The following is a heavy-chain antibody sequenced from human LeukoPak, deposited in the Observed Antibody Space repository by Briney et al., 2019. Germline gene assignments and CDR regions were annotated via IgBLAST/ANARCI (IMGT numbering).Heavy chain of an antibody. V-gene: IGHV1-18*01. J-gene: IGHJ4*02. CDR1: GYTFTSYG. CDR2: ISAYNGNT. CDR3: ARARGSGALYYFDY. Sequence: ASVKVSCKASGYTFTSYGISWVRQAPGQGLEWMGWISAYNGNTNYAQKLQGRVTMTTDTSTSTAYMELRSLRSEDTAVYYCARARGSGALYYFDYWGQGTLVTVSS. D-gene: IGHD5-12*01.